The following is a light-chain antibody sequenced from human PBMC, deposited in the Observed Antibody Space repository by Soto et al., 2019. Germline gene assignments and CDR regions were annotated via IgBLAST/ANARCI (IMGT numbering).Light chain of an antibody. J-gene: IGLJ1*01. CDR2: LNSDGSH. Sequence: QPVLTQSPSASASLGSSVTLTCTLSSGHSSYAIAWHQQQPEKGPRYLMKLNSDGSHSKGDGIPDRFSGSSSGAERYLTISCLQSEDEADFYCQTWGTGIQVFGTRAKFTFL. CDR3: QTWGTGIQV. V-gene: IGLV4-69*01. CDR1: SGHSSYA.